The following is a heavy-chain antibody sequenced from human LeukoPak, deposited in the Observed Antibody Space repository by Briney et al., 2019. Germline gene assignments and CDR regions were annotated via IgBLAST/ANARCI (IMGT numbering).Heavy chain of an antibody. CDR1: GFTFSDYY. D-gene: IGHD5-24*01. Sequence: GGSLRLSCAASGFTFSDYYMSWIRQAPGKGLEWISYISNRGDIIYYADSVRGRPTISRDNAKNSLYLQMNSLRAEDTAIYYCTRVGYIDEGIDYWGQGTLVTVSS. CDR2: ISNRGDII. J-gene: IGHJ4*02. CDR3: TRVGYIDEGIDY. V-gene: IGHV3-11*04.